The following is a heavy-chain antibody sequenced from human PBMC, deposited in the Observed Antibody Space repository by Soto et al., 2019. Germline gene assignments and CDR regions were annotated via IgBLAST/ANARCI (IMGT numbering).Heavy chain of an antibody. V-gene: IGHV1-69*13. D-gene: IGHD1-1*01. Sequence: SVKVSCKSSGGTFSSHSINWVRQDPGQGLEWMGGIIPIFGPANFEKKFQGRVTITADESTNTAYMELSRLTSEDTAVYYCATGSFTSTGGRIGYHYNAMDVWGQGTMVTVSS. CDR2: IIPIFGPA. CDR3: ATGSFTSTGGRIGYHYNAMDV. CDR1: GGTFSSHS. J-gene: IGHJ6*02.